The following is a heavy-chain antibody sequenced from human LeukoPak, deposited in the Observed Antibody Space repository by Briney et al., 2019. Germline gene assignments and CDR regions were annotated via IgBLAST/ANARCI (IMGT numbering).Heavy chain of an antibody. J-gene: IGHJ5*02. CDR1: GFTFGGYD. V-gene: IGHV3-30*18. CDR2: ISYDGSNK. Sequence: GRSLRLSCVASGFTFGGYDIHWVRQAPGKGLEWVTLISYDGSNKYYADSVKGRFTISRDNPKNTLYLQMNSLRGEDTAVYYCAKGGPGDGNWFDLWGQGTLVTVSS. D-gene: IGHD2-21*02. CDR3: AKGGPGDGNWFDL.